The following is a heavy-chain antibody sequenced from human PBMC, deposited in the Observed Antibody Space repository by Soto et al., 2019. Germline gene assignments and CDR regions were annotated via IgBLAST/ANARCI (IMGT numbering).Heavy chain of an antibody. CDR2: INAGNGNT. Sequence: GASVKVSCKASGYTFTSYAMHWVRQAPGQRLEWMGWINAGNGNTKYSQKFQGRVTITRDTSASTAYMELSSLRSEDTAVYYCARDRHLLPDGAFDIWGQGTMVTVSS. J-gene: IGHJ3*02. CDR1: GYTFTSYA. CDR3: ARDRHLLPDGAFDI. V-gene: IGHV1-3*01.